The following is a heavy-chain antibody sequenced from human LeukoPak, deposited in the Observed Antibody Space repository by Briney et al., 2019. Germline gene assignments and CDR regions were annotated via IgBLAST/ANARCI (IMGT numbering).Heavy chain of an antibody. D-gene: IGHD2-15*01. J-gene: IGHJ4*02. Sequence: SQTLSLTCAVSGGSISSDGYSWSWIRQPPGKGLEWIGYIYDSGRAFYNASLKSRVSMSVDRSKNQFSLKLSSVTAADTAVYYCARQAGYCSGGSCFPNFDYWGQGTLVTVSS. CDR3: ARQAGYCSGGSCFPNFDY. CDR2: IYDSGRA. CDR1: GGSISSDGYS. V-gene: IGHV4-30-2*01.